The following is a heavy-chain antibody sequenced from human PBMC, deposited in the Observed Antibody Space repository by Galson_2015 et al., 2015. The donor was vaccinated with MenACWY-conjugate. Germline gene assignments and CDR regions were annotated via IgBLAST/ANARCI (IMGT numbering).Heavy chain of an antibody. Sequence: SVKVSCKVSGYTLTDLSMYWVRQAPGKGLEWMGGFNPGDGKTIYAQRFQGRVTMTEDTSTDIAYMELSSLRSEDTAVYYCVADRRQVRRGWLPYWGQGTLVTVSS. CDR2: FNPGDGKT. CDR1: GYTLTDLS. J-gene: IGHJ4*02. D-gene: IGHD5-18*01. CDR3: VADRRQVRRGWLPY. V-gene: IGHV1-24*01.